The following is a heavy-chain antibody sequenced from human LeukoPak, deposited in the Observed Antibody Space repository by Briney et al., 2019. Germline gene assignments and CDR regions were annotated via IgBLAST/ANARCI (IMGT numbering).Heavy chain of an antibody. CDR1: GFTFSSYA. D-gene: IGHD3-10*01. Sequence: GGSLRLSCAASGFTFSSYAMSWVRQAPGKGLEWVSYVSSSSSTIYYADSVKGRFTISRDNAKNSLYLQMNSLRAEDTAVYYCARDWITMVRGVIDYWGQGTLVTVSS. V-gene: IGHV3-48*04. J-gene: IGHJ4*02. CDR2: VSSSSSTI. CDR3: ARDWITMVRGVIDY.